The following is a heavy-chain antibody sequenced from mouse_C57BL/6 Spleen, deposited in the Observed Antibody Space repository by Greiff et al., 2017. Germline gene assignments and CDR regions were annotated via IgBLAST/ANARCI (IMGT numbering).Heavy chain of an antibody. CDR1: GYSFTGYY. D-gene: IGHD1-1*01. V-gene: IGHV1-42*01. J-gene: IGHJ2*01. Sequence: VQLQQSGPELVKPGASVKISCKASGYSFTGYYMNWVKQSPEKSLEWIGEINPSTGGTTYNQKFKAKATLTVDKSSSTAYMQLKSLTSEDSAVYYCAREGLYYGSSYYFDYWGQGTTLTVSS. CDR3: AREGLYYGSSYYFDY. CDR2: INPSTGGT.